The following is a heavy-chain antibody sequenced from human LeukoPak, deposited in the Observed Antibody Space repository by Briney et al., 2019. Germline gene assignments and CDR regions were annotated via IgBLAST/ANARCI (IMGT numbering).Heavy chain of an antibody. CDR1: GFTFSSYG. J-gene: IGHJ4*02. CDR2: IWYVGSNK. D-gene: IGHD5-18*01. V-gene: IGHV3-30*02. CDR3: TKAYGYGYDY. Sequence: PGGSLRLSCVASGFTFSSYGMHWVRQAPGQGLEWVALIWYVGSNKYYADSVKGRFTISRDNSKNTLSLQMSSLRPDDTAVYYCTKAYGYGYDYWGQGTLVTVSA.